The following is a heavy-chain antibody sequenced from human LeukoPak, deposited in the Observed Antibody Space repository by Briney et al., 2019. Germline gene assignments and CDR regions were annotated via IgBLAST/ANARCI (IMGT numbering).Heavy chain of an antibody. CDR1: GFTFSSYW. CDR2: IKQDGSEK. Sequence: PGGSLRLSCAASGFTFSSYWMSWVRPAPGKGLEWVANIKQDGSEKYYVDSVKGRFTISRDNAKNSLYLQMNSLRAEDTAVYYCARVGTSYSSSWYTTSRYYYYMDVWGKGTTVTVSS. J-gene: IGHJ6*03. CDR3: ARVGTSYSSSWYTTSRYYYYMDV. V-gene: IGHV3-7*03. D-gene: IGHD6-13*01.